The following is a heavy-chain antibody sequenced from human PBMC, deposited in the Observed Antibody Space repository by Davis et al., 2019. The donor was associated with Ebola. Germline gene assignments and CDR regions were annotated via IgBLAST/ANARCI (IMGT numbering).Heavy chain of an antibody. J-gene: IGHJ4*02. CDR2: FYPRASVT. CDR3: ARVASLVSGARGFDS. D-gene: IGHD2-15*01. Sequence: GESLKISCKDFGFTFTNYWIAWVRQTPGKGLECMGVFYPRASVTSYSPSFQGQVTISADRSLNTAYLQWTSLKASDTAMYYCARVASLVSGARGFDSWGQGTLVTVSS. CDR1: GFTFTNYW. V-gene: IGHV5-51*01.